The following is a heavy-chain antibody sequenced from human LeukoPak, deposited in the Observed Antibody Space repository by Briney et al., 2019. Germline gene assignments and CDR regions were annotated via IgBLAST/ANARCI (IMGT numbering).Heavy chain of an antibody. CDR2: YPGDSDT. CDR3: ARRRYDILTGYHHYFDY. V-gene: IGHV5-51*01. J-gene: IGHJ4*02. CDR1: GYSFTSYW. Sequence: GESLKIFCKGSGYSFTSYWIGWVRQMPGKGLEWMGIYPGDSDTRYSPSFQGQVTISADKSISTAYLQWSSLKASDAAMYYCARRRYDILTGYHHYFDYWGQGTLVTVSS. D-gene: IGHD3-9*01.